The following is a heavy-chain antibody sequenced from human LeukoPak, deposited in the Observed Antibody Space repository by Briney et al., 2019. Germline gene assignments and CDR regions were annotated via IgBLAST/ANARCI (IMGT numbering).Heavy chain of an antibody. Sequence: PGRSLRLSCAASGFTFSSYGMHWVRQAPGKGLEWVAVISYDGSNKYYADSVKGRFTISRDNSKNTLYLQMNSLRAEDTAVYYCAKDRGIAHYSDYWGQGSLVTVSS. J-gene: IGHJ4*02. CDR3: AKDRGIAHYSDY. V-gene: IGHV3-30*18. CDR1: GFTFSSYG. CDR2: ISYDGSNK. D-gene: IGHD6-13*01.